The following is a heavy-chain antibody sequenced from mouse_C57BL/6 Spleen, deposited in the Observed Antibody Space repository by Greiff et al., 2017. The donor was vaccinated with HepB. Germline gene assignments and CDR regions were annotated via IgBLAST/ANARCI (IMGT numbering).Heavy chain of an antibody. CDR1: GYTFTSYW. CDR3: ARRTAQASYYAMDY. Sequence: QVQLQQPGAELVMPGASVKLSCKASGYTFTSYWMHWVKQRPGQGLEWIGEIDPSDSYTNYNQKFKGKSTLTVDKSSSTAYMQLSSLTSEDSAVYYCARRTAQASYYAMDYWGQGTSGTVSS. V-gene: IGHV1-69*01. CDR2: IDPSDSYT. J-gene: IGHJ4*01. D-gene: IGHD3-2*02.